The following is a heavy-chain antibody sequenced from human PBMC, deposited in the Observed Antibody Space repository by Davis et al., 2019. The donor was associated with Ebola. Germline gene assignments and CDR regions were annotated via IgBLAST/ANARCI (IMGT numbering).Heavy chain of an antibody. V-gene: IGHV3-30-3*01. J-gene: IGHJ4*02. D-gene: IGHD6-19*01. CDR1: GFTFSSYA. CDR2: ISYDGSNK. CDR3: AKGTSGWTGNYY. Sequence: PGGSLSLSCAASGFTFSSYAMHWVRQAPGKGLEWVAVISYDGSNKYYADSVKGRFTISRDNSKNTLYLQMNSLRAEDTAVYYSAKGTSGWTGNYYWGQGTLVTVSS.